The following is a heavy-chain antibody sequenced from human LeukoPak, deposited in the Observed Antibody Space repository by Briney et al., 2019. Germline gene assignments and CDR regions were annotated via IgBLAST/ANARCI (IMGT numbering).Heavy chain of an antibody. D-gene: IGHD3-22*01. CDR1: GFTFSSHA. V-gene: IGHV3-30*04. CDR2: ISYDGRDT. Sequence: GGSLRLSCAASGFTFSSHAMHWVRQAPGKGLEWVAVISYDGRDTHYPDSVKGRFTISRDNVKNTLYLQMNRVRGEDTAVYYCARESVVIIIDYWGQGNLVTVSS. J-gene: IGHJ4*02. CDR3: ARESVVIIIDY.